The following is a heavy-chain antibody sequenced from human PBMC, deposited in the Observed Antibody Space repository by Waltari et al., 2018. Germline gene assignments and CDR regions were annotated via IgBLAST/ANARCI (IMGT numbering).Heavy chain of an antibody. V-gene: IGHV4-59*11. J-gene: IGHJ4*02. D-gene: IGHD3-22*01. CDR1: GGSISSHY. Sequence: QVQLQESGPGLVKPSETLSLTCTVSGGSISSHYWSWIRQPPGKGLEWIGYIYYSGSTNSNPSLKRRVTISVDTSKNQFSLKLSSVTAADTAVYYCARRYDSSGYYELDYWGQGTLVTVSS. CDR3: ARRYDSSGYYELDY. CDR2: IYYSGST.